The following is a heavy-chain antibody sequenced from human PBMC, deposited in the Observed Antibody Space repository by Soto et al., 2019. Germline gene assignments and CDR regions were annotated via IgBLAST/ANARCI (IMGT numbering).Heavy chain of an antibody. Sequence: PGGSLRLSCAASGFTFNTYVMSWVRQSPGKGLEWLASISGSGITTFYAESVRGRFIISRDNSNNSVFLQMAGLGADDTALYFCATTQRDLSTGWHNFDYSGQGALVTVSS. V-gene: IGHV3-23*01. CDR1: GFTFNTYV. CDR3: ATTQRDLSTGWHNFDY. CDR2: ISGSGITT. D-gene: IGHD6-19*01. J-gene: IGHJ4*02.